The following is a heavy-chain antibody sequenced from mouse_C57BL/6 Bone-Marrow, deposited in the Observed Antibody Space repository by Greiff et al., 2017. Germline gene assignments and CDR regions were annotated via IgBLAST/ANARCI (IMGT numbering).Heavy chain of an antibody. CDR1: GYTFTSYG. CDR3: AKQPGHYYAMDD. CDR2: IYPRSGNT. J-gene: IGHJ4*01. V-gene: IGHV1-81*01. Sequence: QVHVKQSGAELARPGASVKLSCKASGYTFTSYGISWVKQRTGQGLEWIGEIYPRSGNTYYNEKFKGKATLTADKSSSTAYMELRSLTSEDSAVYFCAKQPGHYYAMDDWGQGTSVTVSS. D-gene: IGHD6-1*01.